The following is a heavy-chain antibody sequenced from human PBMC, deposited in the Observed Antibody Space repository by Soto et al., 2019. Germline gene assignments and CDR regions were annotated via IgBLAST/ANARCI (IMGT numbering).Heavy chain of an antibody. CDR2: ISSSSSYI. V-gene: IGHV3-21*01. CDR3: ARDKGWLRSTDGSAFDI. J-gene: IGHJ3*02. CDR1: GFTFSSYS. Sequence: PGGSLRLSCAASGFTFSSYSMNWVRQAPGKGLEWVSSISSSSSYIYYADSVKGRFTISRDNAKNSLYLQMNSLRAEDTAVYYCARDKGWLRSTDGSAFDIWGQGTMVTVSS. D-gene: IGHD5-12*01.